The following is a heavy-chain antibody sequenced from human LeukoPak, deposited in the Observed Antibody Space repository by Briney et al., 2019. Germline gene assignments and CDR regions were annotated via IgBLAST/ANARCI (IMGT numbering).Heavy chain of an antibody. D-gene: IGHD6-19*01. V-gene: IGHV3-7*04. J-gene: IGHJ4*02. CDR2: IKQDGSEK. CDR3: ARAGYTRGRTGH. CDR1: GFTFSNYW. Sequence: GGSLRLSCAASGFTFSNYWMSWVRQAPGKGLEWVANIKQDGSEKYYVDSVKGRFTISRDNAKNSLYLQMNSLRDDDTAVYYCARAGYTRGRTGHWGQGTLVTVSS.